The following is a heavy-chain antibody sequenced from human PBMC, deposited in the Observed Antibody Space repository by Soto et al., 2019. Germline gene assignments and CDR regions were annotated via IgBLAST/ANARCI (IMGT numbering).Heavy chain of an antibody. V-gene: IGHV3-33*08. CDR1: GFTFDDYG. J-gene: IGHJ4*02. D-gene: IGHD5-12*01. CDR2: IWYDGSNK. CDR3: AREGLSEYSGYDHFDY. Sequence: PGGSLRLSYAASGFTFDDYGMHWVRQAPGKGLEWVAVIWYDGSNKDYADSVKGRFTISRDNSKNTLYLQMNSLRAEDTAVYYCAREGLSEYSGYDHFDYWGQGTLVTVSS.